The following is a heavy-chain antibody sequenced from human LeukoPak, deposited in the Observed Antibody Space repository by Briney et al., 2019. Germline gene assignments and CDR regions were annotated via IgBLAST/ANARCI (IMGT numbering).Heavy chain of an antibody. CDR1: GDSVSSNSAA. J-gene: IGHJ4*02. D-gene: IGHD5-24*01. CDR3: TRGAPVGSSREFDY. V-gene: IGHV6-1*01. Sequence: SQTLSLTCDISGDSVSSNSAAWNWIRQSPLRGLEWLGRTYYRSKWYNDYAVSVKSRITINPDTSKNQFSLQLNSVTPEDTAVYYCTRGAPVGSSREFDYWGQGTLVTVSS. CDR2: TYYRSKWYN.